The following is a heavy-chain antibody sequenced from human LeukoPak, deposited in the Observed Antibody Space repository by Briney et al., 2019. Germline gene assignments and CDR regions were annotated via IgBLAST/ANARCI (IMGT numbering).Heavy chain of an antibody. CDR1: GYSISSNNW. D-gene: IGHD6-19*01. Sequence: SETLSLTCAVSGYSISSNNWWAWIRQPPGKGLEWIGYIYYNGNTYYNPYNPSLMSRVTMSVDTSKNQFSLKLDSVTEIDTAMYYCARNQAVAANRGAFDIWGQGTMVTVSS. CDR3: ARNQAVAANRGAFDI. V-gene: IGHV4-28*01. J-gene: IGHJ3*02. CDR2: IYYNGNT.